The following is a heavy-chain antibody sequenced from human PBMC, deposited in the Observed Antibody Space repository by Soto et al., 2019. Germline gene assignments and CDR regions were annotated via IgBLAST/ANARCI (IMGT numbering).Heavy chain of an antibody. J-gene: IGHJ4*02. CDR1: GFTFDDYT. D-gene: IGHD3-10*01. Sequence: PGGSLRLSCAASGFTFDDYTMHWVRQAPGKGLEWVSPISWDGGSTYYADSVKGRFTISRDNSKNSLYLQMNSLRTEDTALYYCAKDSNYGYSDYWGQGTLVTVSS. CDR3: AKDSNYGYSDY. CDR2: ISWDGGST. V-gene: IGHV3-43*01.